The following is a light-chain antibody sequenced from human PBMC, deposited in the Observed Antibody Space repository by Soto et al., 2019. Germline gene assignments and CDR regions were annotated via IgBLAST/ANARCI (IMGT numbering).Light chain of an antibody. J-gene: IGKJ5*01. CDR3: QQRSNWPIT. V-gene: IGKV3D-20*02. Sequence: EIVLTQSPGTLSLSPGERATLSCRASQSVSNNYLAWYQQKPGQAPRLLIYGASNRATGIPDRFSGSGSGTDFTLTISRLEPEDFAVYYCQQRSNWPITFGQGTRLEI. CDR1: QSVSNNY. CDR2: GAS.